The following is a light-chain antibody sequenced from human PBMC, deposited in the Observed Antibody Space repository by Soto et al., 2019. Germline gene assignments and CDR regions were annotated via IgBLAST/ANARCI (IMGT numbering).Light chain of an antibody. V-gene: IGLV2-14*01. Sequence: QSARTQPASLSGSPGQSITISCTGTSSDIVAYDYVSWFQQHPGKAPKLMISEVKNRPSGFSNRFSGSKSGNTAYLTISGLQVEDVAEYFCFSFTTTRTHVFGTGTKVTVL. CDR1: SSDIVAYDY. J-gene: IGLJ1*01. CDR2: EVK. CDR3: FSFTTTRTHV.